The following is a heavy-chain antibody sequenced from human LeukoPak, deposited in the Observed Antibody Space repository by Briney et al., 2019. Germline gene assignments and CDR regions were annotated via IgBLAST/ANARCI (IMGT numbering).Heavy chain of an antibody. CDR1: GGTFSSYA. Sequence: GASVKVSCKASGGTFSSYAISWVRQAPGQGLEWMGGIIPIFGTANYAQKFQGRVTITADESTSTAHMELSSLRSEDTAVYYCARSPSGVPDVWGKGTTVTISS. D-gene: IGHD4/OR15-4a*01. CDR3: ARSPSGVPDV. J-gene: IGHJ6*04. V-gene: IGHV1-69*13. CDR2: IIPIFGTA.